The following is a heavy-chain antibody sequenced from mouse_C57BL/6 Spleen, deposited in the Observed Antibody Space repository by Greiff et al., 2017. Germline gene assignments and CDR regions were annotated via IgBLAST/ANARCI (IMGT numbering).Heavy chain of an antibody. CDR1: GYTFTSYG. J-gene: IGHJ3*01. CDR3: ARGGDGYYFAY. V-gene: IGHV1-81*01. CDR2: IYPRSGNT. D-gene: IGHD2-3*01. Sequence: QVQLQQSGAELARPGASVKLSCKASGYTFTSYGISWVKQRTGQGLEWIGEIYPRSGNTYYNEKFKGKATLTADKSSSTAYMELSSLTSEDSAVYFCARGGDGYYFAYWGQGTLVTVSA.